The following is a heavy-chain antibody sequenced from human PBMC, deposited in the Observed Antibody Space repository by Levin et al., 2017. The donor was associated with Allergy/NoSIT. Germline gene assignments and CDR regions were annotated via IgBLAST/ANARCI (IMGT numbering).Heavy chain of an antibody. CDR2: IYHSGST. CDR1: GGPISSSNW. V-gene: IGHV4-4*02. D-gene: IGHD3-10*01. J-gene: IGHJ4*02. CDR3: ARALTYGPVYYFDY. Sequence: SETLSLTCAVSGGPISSSNWWSWVRQPPGKGLEWIGEIYHSGSTNYNPSLKSRVTISVDKSKNQFSLKLSSVTAADTAVYYGARALTYGPVYYFDYWGQGTLVTVSS.